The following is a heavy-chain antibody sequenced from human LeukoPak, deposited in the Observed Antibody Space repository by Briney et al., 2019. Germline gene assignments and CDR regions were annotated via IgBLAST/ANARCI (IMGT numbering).Heavy chain of an antibody. V-gene: IGHV4-4*07. J-gene: IGHJ4*02. CDR3: ARDRYYYDSSGKIFFDY. CDR1: GGSLSSYY. D-gene: IGHD3-22*01. CDR2: IYISGST. Sequence: SETLSLTCTVSGGSLSSYYWSWIRQPAGKGLEWIGRIYISGSTNYNPSLKSRVTMSVDTSNNQFSLKLSSVTAADTAVYYCARDRYYYDSSGKIFFDYWGQGTLVTVSS.